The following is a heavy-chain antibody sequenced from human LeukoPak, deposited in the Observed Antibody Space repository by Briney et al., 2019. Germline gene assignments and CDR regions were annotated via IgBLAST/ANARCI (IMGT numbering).Heavy chain of an antibody. V-gene: IGHV1-18*01. D-gene: IGHD3-3*01. CDR1: GYTFTSYG. CDR3: ARGSYYDFWSGYFADAFDI. CDR2: ISAYNGNT. J-gene: IGHJ3*02. Sequence: ASVKVSCKASGYTFTSYGISWVRQAPGQGLEWMGWISAYNGNTNYAQKLQGRVTMTTDTSTSTAYMELRSLRSDDTAVYYCARGSYYDFWSGYFADAFDIWGQGTMVTVSS.